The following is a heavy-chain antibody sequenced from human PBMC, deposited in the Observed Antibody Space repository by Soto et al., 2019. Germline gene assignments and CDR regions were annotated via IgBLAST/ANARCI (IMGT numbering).Heavy chain of an antibody. CDR1: GFTFSSYG. CDR3: ARDLDNEGIAAAGTHHYYYGMDV. D-gene: IGHD6-13*01. V-gene: IGHV3-33*01. J-gene: IGHJ6*02. Sequence: GGSLRLSCAASGFTFSSYGMHWVRQAPGKGLEWVAVIWYDGSNKYYADSVKGRFTISRDNSKNTLYLQMNSLRAEDTAVYYCARDLDNEGIAAAGTHHYYYGMDVWGQGTTVTVSS. CDR2: IWYDGSNK.